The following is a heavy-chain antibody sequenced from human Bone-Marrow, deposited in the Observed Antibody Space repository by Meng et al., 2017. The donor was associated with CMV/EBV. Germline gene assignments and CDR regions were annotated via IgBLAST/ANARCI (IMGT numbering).Heavy chain of an antibody. V-gene: IGHV3-48*03. CDR1: GFTFSSYE. J-gene: IGHJ6*02. Sequence: GESLKISCAASGFTFSSYEMNWVRQAPGKGLEWVSYISSSGSTIYYADSVKGRFTISRDNSKNTLYLQMNSLRAEDTAVYYCAKGNWNYDSYYYGMDVWGQGTTVTVSS. CDR3: AKGNWNYDSYYYGMDV. D-gene: IGHD1-7*01. CDR2: ISSSGSTI.